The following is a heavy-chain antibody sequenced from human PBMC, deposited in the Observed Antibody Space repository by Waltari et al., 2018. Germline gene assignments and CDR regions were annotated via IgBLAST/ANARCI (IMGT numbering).Heavy chain of an antibody. Sequence: QVQLQQWGAGLLKPSETLSLPCAVYGGSFSGYYWSWVRQPPGKGLEGIGQIDHWGSPKYNPSIKSRVTVSVDAYKKQFSLILSSVTAADTAVYYCARGNVGRYFGDSKGSYYGMDVWGQGTTVTDS. J-gene: IGHJ6*02. CDR3: ARGNVGRYFGDSKGSYYGMDV. D-gene: IGHD3-10*01. CDR2: IDHWGSP. CDR1: GGSFSGYY. V-gene: IGHV4-34*01.